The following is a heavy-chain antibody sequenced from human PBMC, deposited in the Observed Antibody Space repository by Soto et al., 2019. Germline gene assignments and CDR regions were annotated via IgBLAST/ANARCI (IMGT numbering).Heavy chain of an antibody. J-gene: IGHJ4*02. CDR2: ISGSGGST. CDR1: GLTFSSYA. D-gene: IGHD5-12*01. Sequence: EVQLLESGGGLVQPGGSLRLSCAASGLTFSSYAMSWVRQAPGKGREWVSAISGSGGSTYYADSVKGRFTISRDNSKNTLYLQMNSLRAEDTAVYYCAKVGRGYSGYVGYWGQGTLVTVSS. V-gene: IGHV3-23*01. CDR3: AKVGRGYSGYVGY.